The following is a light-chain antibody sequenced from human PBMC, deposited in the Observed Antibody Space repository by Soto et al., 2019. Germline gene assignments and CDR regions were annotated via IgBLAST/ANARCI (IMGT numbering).Light chain of an antibody. CDR2: DVS. Sequence: QSALTQPRSVSGSPGQSVTISCTGTSSDVGGYIYVSWYQQYPAKAPKVMIYDVSRRPSGVPDRFSGSKSGNTASLTISGLHAEYEAVYYCCSYAGNKTVVCGVGTKVTVL. CDR3: CSYAGNKTVV. CDR1: SSDVGGYIY. V-gene: IGLV2-11*01. J-gene: IGLJ3*02.